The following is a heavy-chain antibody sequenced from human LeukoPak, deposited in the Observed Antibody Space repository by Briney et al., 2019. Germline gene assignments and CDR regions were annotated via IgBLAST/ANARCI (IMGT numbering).Heavy chain of an antibody. CDR2: INHSGST. CDR1: GASFSGYY. J-gene: IGHJ4*02. V-gene: IGHV4-34*01. CDR3: ARGQGYCSGGSCYPPYYFDY. Sequence: PSETLSLTCAVYGASFSGYYWSWIRQPPGKGLVWIGEINHSGSTNYIPSLKSRVTISVDTSKNQFSLKLSSVTAADTAVYYCARGQGYCSGGSCYPPYYFDYWGQGTLVTVSS. D-gene: IGHD2-15*01.